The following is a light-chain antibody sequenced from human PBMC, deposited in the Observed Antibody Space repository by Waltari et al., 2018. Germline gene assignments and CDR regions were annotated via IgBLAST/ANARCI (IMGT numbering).Light chain of an antibody. V-gene: IGLV4-69*02. CDR1: SGHSNYV. J-gene: IGLJ3*02. Sequence: LVLTQSPXASASLGASVNLTCSLXSGHSNYVXAXXQQQPEKGPRYLMKVKSDGSHSKGDGIPDRFSGSXSGAERHLTISSLQXEDEADYYCHTWGTGGXXXFXGGTKLTVL. CDR3: HTWGTGGXXX. CDR2: VKSDGSH.